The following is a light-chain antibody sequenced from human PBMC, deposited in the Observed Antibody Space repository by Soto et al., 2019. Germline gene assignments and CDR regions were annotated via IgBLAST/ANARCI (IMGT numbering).Light chain of an antibody. CDR3: QQANNFPLT. CDR2: VAS. Sequence: DLQMTQSPSSVSASVGDRVTITCRASQVISSWLAWYQQKPGKAPKLLIYVASTLQSGVPSRFSGSGSGTDFSLSISSLQPEDSATYFCQQANNFPLTFGGGTKVEIK. V-gene: IGKV1-12*01. CDR1: QVISSW. J-gene: IGKJ4*01.